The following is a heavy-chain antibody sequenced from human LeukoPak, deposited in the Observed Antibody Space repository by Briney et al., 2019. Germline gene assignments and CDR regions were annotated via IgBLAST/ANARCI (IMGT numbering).Heavy chain of an antibody. Sequence: GGSLRLSCAVSGFTFSSYWMSWVRQGPGKGLEWVSVIYSGGPTYYADSVKGRFTISRDNSKNTVYLQMNSLRGEDTAVYFCARGWVVATGGFDMWGQGTMVTVSS. J-gene: IGHJ3*02. D-gene: IGHD2-8*02. V-gene: IGHV3-53*01. CDR3: ARGWVVATGGFDM. CDR2: IYSGGPT. CDR1: GFTFSSYW.